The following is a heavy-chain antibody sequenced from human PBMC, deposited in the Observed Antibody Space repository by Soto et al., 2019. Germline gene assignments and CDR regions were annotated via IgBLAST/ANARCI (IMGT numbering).Heavy chain of an antibody. CDR3: ARDPGYYDSSGYDY. Sequence: GGSLRLSCAASGVTFSSYGMHWVRQAPGKGLEWVAVIWYDGSNKYYADSVKGRFTISRDNSKNTLYLQMNSLRAEDTAVYYCARDPGYYDSSGYDYWGQGTLVTVSS. CDR1: GVTFSSYG. J-gene: IGHJ4*02. D-gene: IGHD3-22*01. V-gene: IGHV3-33*01. CDR2: IWYDGSNK.